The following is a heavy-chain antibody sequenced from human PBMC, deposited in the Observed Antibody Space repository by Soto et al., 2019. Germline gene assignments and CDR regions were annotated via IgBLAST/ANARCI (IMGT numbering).Heavy chain of an antibody. V-gene: IGHV1-18*04. CDR2: ISGYNGKT. Sequence: AAVKVSFKASGYTFSSYGISWVRQAPGQGPEWMGWISGYNGKTQYAEKFQGRLTMTTDTSTSAAHMEVRSLRSNDTAVYYCARDNYERSGYFDYWGQGTLVTVSS. J-gene: IGHJ4*02. D-gene: IGHD3-22*01. CDR1: GYTFSSYG. CDR3: ARDNYERSGYFDY.